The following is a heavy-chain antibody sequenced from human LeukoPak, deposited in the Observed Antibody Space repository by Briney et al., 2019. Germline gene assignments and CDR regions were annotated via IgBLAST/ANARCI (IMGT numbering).Heavy chain of an antibody. CDR1: GGSFTGYY. J-gene: IGHJ4*02. V-gene: IGHV4-34*01. D-gene: IGHD4-17*01. CDR2: INRSGAT. CDR3: GRASDGDYVSGDY. Sequence: SETLSLTCAVYGGSFTGYYWSWIRQFPGEGLEWIGEINRSGATNYNPSLKSRVTISVDTSKSQVSLRLRSVTAGDTAVYYCGRASDGDYVSGDYWGQGIRVTVSS.